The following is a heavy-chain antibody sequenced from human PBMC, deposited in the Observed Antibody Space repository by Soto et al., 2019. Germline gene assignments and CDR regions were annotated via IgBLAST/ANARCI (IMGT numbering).Heavy chain of an antibody. D-gene: IGHD3-22*01. V-gene: IGHV4-59*05. CDR1: GGSISSYY. CDR3: ARLGITMIVVVTPSAY. CDR2: IYYSGST. Sequence: PSETLSLTCTVSGGSISSYYCSWSRQPPGKGLEWIGSIYYSGSTYYNPSLKSRVTISVDTSKNQFSLKLSSVTAADTAVYYCARLGITMIVVVTPSAYWGQGTQVTVSS. J-gene: IGHJ4*02.